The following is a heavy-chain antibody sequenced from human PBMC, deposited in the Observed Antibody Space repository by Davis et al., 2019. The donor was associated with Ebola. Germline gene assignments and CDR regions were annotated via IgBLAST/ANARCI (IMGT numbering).Heavy chain of an antibody. D-gene: IGHD2-15*01. J-gene: IGHJ6*04. Sequence: ASVKVSCKASGGTFTSYDINWVRQATGQGLEWMGWMNPNSGGTNYAQKFQGRVTMTRDTSISTAYMELSRLRSDDTAVYYCAREGGGYCSGGSCYYYYYGMDVWGKGTTVTVSS. CDR1: GGTFTSYD. CDR2: MNPNSGGT. V-gene: IGHV1-2*02. CDR3: AREGGGYCSGGSCYYYYYGMDV.